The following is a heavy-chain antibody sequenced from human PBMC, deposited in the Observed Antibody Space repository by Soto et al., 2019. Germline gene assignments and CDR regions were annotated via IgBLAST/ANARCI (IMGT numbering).Heavy chain of an antibody. CDR3: AKDRGVLGGVAGIMDF. D-gene: IGHD6-19*01. Sequence: GGSLRLSCAASGFTVSNYGMTWVRQVLGKGLQWVSGISGSGRHTYYADSVKGRFTISRDNSKNTLYLQIDSLRAEDTAIYYCAKDRGVLGGVAGIMDFSGQGPLVTVSS. CDR1: GFTVSNYG. J-gene: IGHJ4*02. CDR2: ISGSGRHT. V-gene: IGHV3-23*01.